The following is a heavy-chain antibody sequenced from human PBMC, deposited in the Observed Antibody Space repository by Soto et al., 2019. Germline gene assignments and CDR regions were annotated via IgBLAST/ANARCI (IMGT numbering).Heavy chain of an antibody. J-gene: IGHJ6*02. CDR1: GFTFSNYG. Sequence: QVQLVESGGGVVQPGRSLRLSCAASGFTFSNYGRNWVRQAPGKGLEWVAVISYDGSKKYYADSVKGRFTISRDNSKKTLYLQMNSLRAEDTAVYYCAKDSEGALDVWGQGTTVIVSS. CDR3: AKDSEGALDV. V-gene: IGHV3-30*18. CDR2: ISYDGSKK. D-gene: IGHD1-26*01.